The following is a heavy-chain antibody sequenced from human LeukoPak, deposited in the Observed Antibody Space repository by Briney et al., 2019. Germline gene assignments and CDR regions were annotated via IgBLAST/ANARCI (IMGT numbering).Heavy chain of an antibody. CDR1: GFTFSSYA. J-gene: IGHJ6*03. D-gene: IGHD2-2*01. CDR2: ISGSGGST. CDR3: ARRPLGYCSSTSCSRRDYYYYYMDV. Sequence: GGSLRLSCAASGFTFSSYAMSWVRQAPGKGLEWVSAISGSGGSTYYADSVKGRFTISRDNSKNTLYLQMNSLSAEDTAVYYCARRPLGYCSSTSCSRRDYYYYYMDVWGKGTTVTVSS. V-gene: IGHV3-23*01.